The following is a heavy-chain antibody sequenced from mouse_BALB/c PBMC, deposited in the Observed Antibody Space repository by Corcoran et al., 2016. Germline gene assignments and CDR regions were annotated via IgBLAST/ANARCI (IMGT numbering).Heavy chain of an antibody. Sequence: QIQLVQSGPELKKPGETVRISCKASGYTFTTAGMQWVQKMPGKGLKWIGWINTHSGVPKYAEDFKGRFACYLETSASTAYLQISNLKNEDTATYFCARYAMDYWGQGTSVTVSS. CDR1: GYTFTTAG. V-gene: IGHV9-4*02. CDR2: INTHSGVP. J-gene: IGHJ4*01. CDR3: ARYAMDY.